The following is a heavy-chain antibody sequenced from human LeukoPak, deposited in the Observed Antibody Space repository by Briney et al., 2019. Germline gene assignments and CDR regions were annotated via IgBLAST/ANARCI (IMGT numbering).Heavy chain of an antibody. CDR2: ISSSSSTI. V-gene: IGHV3-48*01. CDR3: ARDQSSGYDLYYMDV. CDR1: GFTFSSYS. D-gene: IGHD5-12*01. J-gene: IGHJ6*03. Sequence: PGGSLRLSCAASGFTFSSYSMNWVRQAPGKGLEWVSYISSSSSTIYYADSVKGRFAISRDNAKNSLYLQMNSLRAEDTAVYYCARDQSSGYDLYYMDVWGKGTTVTVSS.